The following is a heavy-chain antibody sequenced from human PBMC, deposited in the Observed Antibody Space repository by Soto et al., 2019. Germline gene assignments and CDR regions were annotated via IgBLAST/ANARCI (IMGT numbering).Heavy chain of an antibody. Sequence: QVQLVPSGAEVKKPGSSVKVSCTASGGTFSSYTISWVRQAPGQGREWMGRIIPILGIANYAQKFQGRVTITAEKSTSTAYMELSSLRSEDTAVYYCARGSSGYYYGYWGQGTLVTVSA. CDR2: IIPILGIA. J-gene: IGHJ4*02. V-gene: IGHV1-69*02. CDR3: ARGSSGYYYGY. D-gene: IGHD3-22*01. CDR1: GGTFSSYT.